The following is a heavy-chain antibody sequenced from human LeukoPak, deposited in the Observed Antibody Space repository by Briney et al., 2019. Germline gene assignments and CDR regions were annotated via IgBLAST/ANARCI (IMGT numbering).Heavy chain of an antibody. D-gene: IGHD1-26*01. CDR3: ASIGSLFDN. Sequence: GASVKVSSKASGYTFTSYAMNWVRQAPGQGLEYMGWINTNTGNPTYARGFTGRFVFSLDTSVSTAYLQISGLKAEDTAVYYCASIGSLFDNWGQGTLVTVSS. V-gene: IGHV7-4-1*02. J-gene: IGHJ4*02. CDR2: INTNTGNP. CDR1: GYTFTSYA.